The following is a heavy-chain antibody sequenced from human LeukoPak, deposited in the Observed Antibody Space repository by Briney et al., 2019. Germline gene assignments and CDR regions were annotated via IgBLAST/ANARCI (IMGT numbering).Heavy chain of an antibody. Sequence: ASVKVSCKASGYTFTSYGISWVRQAPGQGLEWMGWISAYNGNTNYAQKFQGRVTITADKSTSTAYMELSSLRSEDTAVYYCARAWALVGYYYYMDVWGKGTTVTVSS. CDR3: ARAWALVGYYYYMDV. CDR2: ISAYNGNT. D-gene: IGHD6-13*01. J-gene: IGHJ6*03. V-gene: IGHV1-18*01. CDR1: GYTFTSYG.